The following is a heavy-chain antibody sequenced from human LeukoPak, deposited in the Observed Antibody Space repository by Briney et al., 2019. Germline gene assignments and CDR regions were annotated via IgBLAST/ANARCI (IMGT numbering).Heavy chain of an antibody. D-gene: IGHD6-13*01. Sequence: SETLSLTCTVSGGSISSSSYYWGWIRQPPGKGLEWIGSIYYSGSTYYNPSLKSRVTISVDTSKNQFSLKLSSVTAADTAVYYCARQTRAAGTLGASYYYYYGMDVWGQGTTVTVSS. J-gene: IGHJ6*02. CDR1: GGSISSSSYY. V-gene: IGHV4-39*07. CDR3: ARQTRAAGTLGASYYYYYGMDV. CDR2: IYYSGST.